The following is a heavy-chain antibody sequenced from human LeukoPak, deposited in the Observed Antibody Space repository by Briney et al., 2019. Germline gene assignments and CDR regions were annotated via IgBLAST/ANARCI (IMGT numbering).Heavy chain of an antibody. CDR1: GFTFSSYG. CDR3: ARESTVTTYYFQH. D-gene: IGHD4-17*01. CDR2: IWYDGSNK. V-gene: IGHV3-33*01. J-gene: IGHJ1*01. Sequence: PGGSLRLSCAASGFTFSSYGMHWVRQAPGKGLEWVAVIWYDGSNKYYADSVKGRFTISRDNSKNTLYLQMNSLRAEDTAVYYCARESTVTTYYFQHWGQGTLATVSS.